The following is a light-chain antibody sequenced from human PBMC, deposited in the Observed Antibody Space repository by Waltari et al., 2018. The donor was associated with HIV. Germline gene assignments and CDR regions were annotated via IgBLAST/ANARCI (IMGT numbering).Light chain of an antibody. CDR1: SSNIGRNY. CDR3: AAWNDRLSGYV. J-gene: IGLJ1*01. CDR2: RNN. Sequence: QSVLTQPPSASGTPGQRVTISCSGSSSNIGRNYVYCYQQLPGTAPKLLIYRNNQRPSGVPDRFSGSKSGTSASRAISGRRSEDEADYYCAAWNDRLSGYVFGTGTTVTV. V-gene: IGLV1-47*01.